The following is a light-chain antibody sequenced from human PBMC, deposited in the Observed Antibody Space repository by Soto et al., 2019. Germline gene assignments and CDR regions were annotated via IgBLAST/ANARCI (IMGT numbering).Light chain of an antibody. V-gene: IGKV1-17*01. J-gene: IGKJ4*01. CDR2: AAS. CDR3: LQHNSYPLT. Sequence: DIQMTQSPSSLSASVGDRVTITCRASQGIRKDLGWYQQKPGKAPKRLIDAASSLQSGVPSRFSGSGSGTEFTLTISSLQPEDFATYYCLQHNSYPLTFGGGTKVEIK. CDR1: QGIRKD.